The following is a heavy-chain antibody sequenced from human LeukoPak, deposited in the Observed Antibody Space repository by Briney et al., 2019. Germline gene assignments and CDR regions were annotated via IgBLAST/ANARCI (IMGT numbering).Heavy chain of an antibody. J-gene: IGHJ3*02. D-gene: IGHD2-8*02. CDR1: GFTFDDYG. CDR3: ARNLPCTGGSGTAFDI. V-gene: IGHV3-20*04. Sequence: GGSLRLSCAASGFTFDDYGMSWVRQAPGKGLEWVSGINRNGGSTAYADSVKGRFTISRDNAKNSLYLQMNSLRAEDTALYYCARNLPCTGGSGTAFDIWGQGTMVTVSS. CDR2: INRNGGST.